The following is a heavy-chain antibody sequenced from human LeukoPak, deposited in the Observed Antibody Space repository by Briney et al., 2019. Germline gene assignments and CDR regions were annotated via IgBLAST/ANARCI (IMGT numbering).Heavy chain of an antibody. CDR3: ARAPRRITMIVEDPGAFDI. Sequence: GGSLRLSCAASGFTFSSYEMNWVRQAPGKGLEWVSYISSSSSTIYYAGSVKGRFTISRDNAKNSLYLQMNSLRAEDTAVYYCARAPRRITMIVEDPGAFDIWGQGTMVTVSS. CDR1: GFTFSSYE. V-gene: IGHV3-48*01. J-gene: IGHJ3*02. CDR2: ISSSSSTI. D-gene: IGHD3-22*01.